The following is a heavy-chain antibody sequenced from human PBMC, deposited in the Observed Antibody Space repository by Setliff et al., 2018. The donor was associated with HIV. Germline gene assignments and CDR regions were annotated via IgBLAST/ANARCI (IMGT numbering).Heavy chain of an antibody. Sequence: ASVKVSCKVSGYTLTKLSIHWVRQAPGKGLEWMGGFDPEKGETVYAQKLQGRVTMTDDTSTDTAYMELSSLRSEDTAVYFCWFGEPVGPFDTWGQGTRVTVSS. V-gene: IGHV1-24*01. CDR2: FDPEKGET. CDR3: WFGEPVGPFDT. J-gene: IGHJ3*02. CDR1: GYTLTKLS. D-gene: IGHD3-10*01.